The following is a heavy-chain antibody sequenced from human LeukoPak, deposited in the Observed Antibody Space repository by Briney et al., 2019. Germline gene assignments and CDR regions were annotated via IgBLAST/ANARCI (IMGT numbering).Heavy chain of an antibody. J-gene: IGHJ3*02. CDR2: IYLGDSDT. V-gene: IGHV5-51*01. CDR1: GYSFTSYW. D-gene: IGHD6-19*01. CDR3: AKAVNDDFDI. Sequence: GESLKISCKGSGYSFTSYWIGWVRQMPGKGLEWMGIIYLGDSDTKYSPSFRGQVTISADRSITTAYLQWSSLKATDTAMYYCAKAVNDDFDIWGQGTMVTVSS.